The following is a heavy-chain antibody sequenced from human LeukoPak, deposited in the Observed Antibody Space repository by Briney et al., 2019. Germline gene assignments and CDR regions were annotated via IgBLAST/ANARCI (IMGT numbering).Heavy chain of an antibody. J-gene: IGHJ4*02. CDR1: GGSFSGHY. V-gene: IGHV4-34*01. D-gene: IGHD5-12*01. CDR2: VNHSGNT. CDR3: VRARIVPTI. Sequence: SETLSLTCAVFGGSFSGHYWSWIRQPPGKGLEWIGEVNHSGNTNYNPSLTSRVTISLDTSKNQLSLKLTSVTAADTAVYYCVRARIVPTIWGQGTLVTVSS.